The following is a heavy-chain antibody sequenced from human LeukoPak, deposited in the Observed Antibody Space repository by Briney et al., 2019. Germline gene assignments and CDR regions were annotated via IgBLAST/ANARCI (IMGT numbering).Heavy chain of an antibody. J-gene: IGHJ6*03. V-gene: IGHV1-2*02. CDR3: ARVMEHYYYYMDV. CDR1: GYTFTGYY. CDR2: FNPNSSGT. Sequence: ASVKVSCKASGYTFTGYYMHWVRQAPGQGGEGMGLFNPNSSGTTYAQHFPARVTMTRDTSISTAYMELSRLRSDDTAVYYCARVMEHYYYYMDVWGKGTTVTVSS. D-gene: IGHD1-1*01.